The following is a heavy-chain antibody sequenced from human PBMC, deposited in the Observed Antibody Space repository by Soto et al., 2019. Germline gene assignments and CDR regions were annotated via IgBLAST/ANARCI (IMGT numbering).Heavy chain of an antibody. J-gene: IGHJ3*02. CDR1: GFTFTSSA. D-gene: IGHD1-26*01. Sequence: QMQLVQSGPEVKKPGTSVKVSCKASGFTFTSSAVQWVRQARGQRLEWIGWIVVGSGNTNYAQKFQERVTITRDMSTSTAYMELSSLRSEDTAVYYCAAGRLHSGSNPPAFDIWGQGTMVTVSS. CDR2: IVVGSGNT. CDR3: AAGRLHSGSNPPAFDI. V-gene: IGHV1-58*01.